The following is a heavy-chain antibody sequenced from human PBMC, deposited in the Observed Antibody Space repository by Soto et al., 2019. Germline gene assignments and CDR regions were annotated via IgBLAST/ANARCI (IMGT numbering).Heavy chain of an antibody. V-gene: IGHV3-11*05. D-gene: IGHD6-19*01. CDR1: GFTFSAYY. CDR2: ISSSGTSA. CDR3: ARDRGAVTGQYFDY. Sequence: QVQLEESGGGLVKPGGSLRLSCAASGFTFSAYYMSWIRQAPAKGLEYISYISSSGTSANYADSVKGRFTISRDNAKNSLYLQMNSLRAEDTAVYYCARDRGAVTGQYFDYWGQGALVTVSS. J-gene: IGHJ4*02.